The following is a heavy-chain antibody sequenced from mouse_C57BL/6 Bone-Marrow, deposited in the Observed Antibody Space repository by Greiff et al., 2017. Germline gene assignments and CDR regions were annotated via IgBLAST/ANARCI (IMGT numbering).Heavy chain of an antibody. CDR1: GYAFSSYW. CDR2: LYPGDGDT. V-gene: IGHV1-80*01. D-gene: IGHD2-3*01. Sequence: QVQLQQSGAELVKPGASVKISCKASGYAFSSYWMNWVKQRPGKGLEWIGQLYPGDGDTNYNGKFKGKATLTADKSSNTAYMQLSRLTSEDSAVYFCARPGWLLAWFAYWGQGTLVTVSA. J-gene: IGHJ3*01. CDR3: ARPGWLLAWFAY.